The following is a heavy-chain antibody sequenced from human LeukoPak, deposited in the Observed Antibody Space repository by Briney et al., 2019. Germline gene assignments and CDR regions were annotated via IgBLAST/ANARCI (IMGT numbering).Heavy chain of an antibody. V-gene: IGHV1-46*01. CDR3: SGVAADVYAFDM. CDR1: GYTFTSYY. Sequence: GASVKVSCKASGYTFTSYYIHWVRQAPGQGLGWMGIINPSGGSTSYAQKFQGRVTTTRDTSTSTVYVELSSLRSEDTAVYYCSGVAADVYAFDMWGQGTMVTVSS. CDR2: INPSGGST. J-gene: IGHJ3*02. D-gene: IGHD3-16*01.